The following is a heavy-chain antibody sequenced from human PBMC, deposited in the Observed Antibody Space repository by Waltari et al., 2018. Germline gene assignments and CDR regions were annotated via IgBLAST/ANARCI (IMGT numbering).Heavy chain of an antibody. CDR1: GFSISESY. J-gene: IGHJ4*02. CDR3: SRAIFSSGFYYLDY. Sequence: VRLVESGGTVVQHGGPLRLSCTAFGFSISESYLAWLRQAPGKGLEWVGRSRYRAQSYSTDYGASVEGRFTISRDEAKNSLYLQMDRLKTDDTAVYFCSRAIFSSGFYYLDYWGQGTLVTVSS. V-gene: IGHV3-72*01. CDR2: SRYRAQSYST. D-gene: IGHD3-22*01.